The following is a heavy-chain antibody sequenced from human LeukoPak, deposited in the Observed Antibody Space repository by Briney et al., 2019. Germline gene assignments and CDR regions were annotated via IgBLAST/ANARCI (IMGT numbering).Heavy chain of an antibody. V-gene: IGHV1-18*01. CDR2: ISAYNGNT. D-gene: IGHD2-2*01. J-gene: IGHJ6*03. CDR1: GYTFTSYG. CDR3: AREAPYCSSTSCYGLYYYYMDV. Sequence: ASVKVSCKASGYTFTSYGISWVRQAPGQGLEWMGWISAYNGNTIYAQKLQGRVTMTTDTSTSTAYMELRSLRSDDTAVYYCAREAPYCSSTSCYGLYYYYMDVWGKGTTVTVSS.